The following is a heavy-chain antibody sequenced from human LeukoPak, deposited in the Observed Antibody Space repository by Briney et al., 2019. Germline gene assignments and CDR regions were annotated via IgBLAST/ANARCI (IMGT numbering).Heavy chain of an antibody. J-gene: IGHJ4*02. CDR3: ARLKFDVLTGYYEALDY. CDR1: GGSFSGYY. Sequence: SETLSLTCAVYGGSFSGYYWSWIRQPPGKGLEWIGEINHSGSTNYNPSLKSRVTISVDTSKNQFSLKLRSVTAADTAVYYCARLKFDVLTGYYEALDYWGQGTLVTVSS. V-gene: IGHV4-34*01. CDR2: INHSGST. D-gene: IGHD3-9*01.